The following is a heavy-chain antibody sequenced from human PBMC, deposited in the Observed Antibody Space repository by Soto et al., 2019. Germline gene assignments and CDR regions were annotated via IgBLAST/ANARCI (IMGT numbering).Heavy chain of an antibody. J-gene: IGHJ4*02. Sequence: QVQLQESGPGLVKPSQTLSLTCTVSGGSISSGGYYWSWIRQHPGKGLEWIGYIYYSGSTYYNPSLKSRVTISVDTSKYQFSLKLSSVTAADTAVYYCARSYDSSGYYFLGYWGQGTLVTVSS. V-gene: IGHV4-31*03. D-gene: IGHD3-22*01. CDR3: ARSYDSSGYYFLGY. CDR1: GGSISSGGYY. CDR2: IYYSGST.